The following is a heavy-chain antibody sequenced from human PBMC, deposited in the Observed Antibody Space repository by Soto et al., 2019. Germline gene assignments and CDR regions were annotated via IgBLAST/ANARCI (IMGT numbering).Heavy chain of an antibody. V-gene: IGHV3-23*01. CDR3: AKDSISSDGGYYLYYFDS. CDR2: ISGSGGST. CDR1: GFTFSRYA. J-gene: IGHJ4*02. Sequence: GGSLRLSCAASGFTFSRYAVSWVRQAPGKGLEWVSAISGSGGSTYFRDTVRGRFTISRDNSKNTLYLQMDGLRAEDTAVYYCAKDSISSDGGYYLYYFDSWGQGTLVTVSS. D-gene: IGHD3-22*01.